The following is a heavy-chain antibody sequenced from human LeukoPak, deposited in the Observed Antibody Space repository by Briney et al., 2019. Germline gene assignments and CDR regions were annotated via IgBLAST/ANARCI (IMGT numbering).Heavy chain of an antibody. J-gene: IGHJ4*02. D-gene: IGHD1-26*01. CDR1: GYTFTGYY. CDR2: INPNSGGT. CDR3: ARPSSGSGSKPALDY. V-gene: IGHV1-2*06. Sequence: ASVMVSCKASGYTFTGYYMHWVRQAPGQGLEWMGRINPNSGGTNYAQKFQGRVTMTRDTSISTAYMELSRLRSDDTAVYYCARPSSGSGSKPALDYWGQGTLVTVSS.